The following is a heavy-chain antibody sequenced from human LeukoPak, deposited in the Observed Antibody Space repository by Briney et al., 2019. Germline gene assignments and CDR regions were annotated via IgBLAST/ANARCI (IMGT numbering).Heavy chain of an antibody. Sequence: RASETLSLTCAVYGGSFSGYYRSWVRQPPGKGREWLGEINHSGSTNYNPSRKSRVTISVDTSKTEFSLKLSSMTAADTAVYYCARGPYYYDSSGYYSDRHHSHWGQGTLVTVSS. CDR1: GGSFSGYY. D-gene: IGHD3-22*01. J-gene: IGHJ1*01. CDR3: ARGPYYYDSSGYYSDRHHSH. CDR2: INHSGST. V-gene: IGHV4-34*01.